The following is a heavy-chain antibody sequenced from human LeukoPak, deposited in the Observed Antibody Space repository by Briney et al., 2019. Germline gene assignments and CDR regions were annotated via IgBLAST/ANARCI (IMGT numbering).Heavy chain of an antibody. Sequence: GASMKVSCKASGYSFTSYGISWVRQALGQGLEWLGRISGYTGKANYAEKFQGRVTMTMETSTRTVYMELRSLRSDDTAVYYCARDAGQEWHYYGMDVWGQGTTVTVSS. D-gene: IGHD3-3*01. V-gene: IGHV1-18*01. J-gene: IGHJ6*02. CDR2: ISGYTGKA. CDR1: GYSFTSYG. CDR3: ARDAGQEWHYYGMDV.